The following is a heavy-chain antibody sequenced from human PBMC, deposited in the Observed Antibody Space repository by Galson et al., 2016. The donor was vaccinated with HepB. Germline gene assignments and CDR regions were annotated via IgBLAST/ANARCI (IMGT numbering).Heavy chain of an antibody. CDR3: TKESTTLLTAYNWFDH. CDR1: GFTFNSYG. V-gene: IGHV3-30*18. J-gene: IGHJ5*02. D-gene: IGHD1-1*01. CDR2: ISYDGANK. Sequence: SLRLSCAASGFTFNSYGMHWVRQAPGKGLEWVAVISYDGANKYYGDSVQGRFTISRDNPRNTLYLQMNSLRAEDTAVCYCTKESTTLLTAYNWFDHWGQGTPVSVSS.